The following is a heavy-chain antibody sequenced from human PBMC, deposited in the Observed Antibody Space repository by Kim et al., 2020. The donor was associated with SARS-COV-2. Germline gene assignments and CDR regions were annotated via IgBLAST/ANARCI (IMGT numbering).Heavy chain of an antibody. CDR3: AREPRIPDIDNFDY. V-gene: IGHV4-39*07. CDR2: IYYSGST. J-gene: IGHJ4*02. CDR1: GGSISSTNYY. D-gene: IGHD6-13*01. Sequence: SETLSLTCTVSGGSISSTNYYWGWIRQPPGKGLEWIGTIYYSGSTYYNPSLRSRVTISVDTSKNQFSLKLSSVTAADTAVYYCAREPRIPDIDNFDYWGQGTLVIVSS.